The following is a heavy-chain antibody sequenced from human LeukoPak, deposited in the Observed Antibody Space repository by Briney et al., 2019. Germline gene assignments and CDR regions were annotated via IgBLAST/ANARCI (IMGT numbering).Heavy chain of an antibody. J-gene: IGHJ4*02. D-gene: IGHD1-1*01. V-gene: IGHV3-21*04. CDR1: GFTFSTYS. CDR2: ISSSSGYI. CDR3: AREGTGTIDY. Sequence: GGSLRLSCAASGFTFSTYSMTWVRQAPGKGLEWVSSISSSSGYIYYADSVKGRFTISRDNSKTTLYVQMNSLRAEDTAVYYCAREGTGTIDYWGQGTLVTVSS.